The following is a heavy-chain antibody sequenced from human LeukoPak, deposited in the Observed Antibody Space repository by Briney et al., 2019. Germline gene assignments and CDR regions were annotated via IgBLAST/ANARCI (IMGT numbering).Heavy chain of an antibody. D-gene: IGHD5-24*01. Sequence: PGGSLRLSCAASGFAFSSYGMHWVRQAPGKGLEWVAVIWYDGSNKYYADSVKGRFTISRDNSKNTLYLQMNSLRAEDTAVYYCARTDGYNSRAFDIWGQGTMVTVSS. V-gene: IGHV3-33*01. CDR2: IWYDGSNK. CDR3: ARTDGYNSRAFDI. CDR1: GFAFSSYG. J-gene: IGHJ3*02.